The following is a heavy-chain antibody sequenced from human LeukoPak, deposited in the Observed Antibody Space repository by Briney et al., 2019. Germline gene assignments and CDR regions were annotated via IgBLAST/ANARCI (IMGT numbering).Heavy chain of an antibody. V-gene: IGHV1-18*01. D-gene: IGHD2-15*01. Sequence: ASVKVSCKASGYTFTSYGISWVRQAPGQGLEWMGWISAYNGNTNYAQKFQGRVTMTRDMSTSTVYMELSGLRSEDTAVYYCARGGDIVVVVAAAHNWFDPWGQGTLVTVSS. J-gene: IGHJ5*02. CDR2: ISAYNGNT. CDR1: GYTFTSYG. CDR3: ARGGDIVVVVAAAHNWFDP.